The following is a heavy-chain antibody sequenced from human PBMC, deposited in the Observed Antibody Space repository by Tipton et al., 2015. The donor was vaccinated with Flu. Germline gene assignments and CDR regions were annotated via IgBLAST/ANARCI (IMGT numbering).Heavy chain of an antibody. V-gene: IGHV4-39*01. D-gene: IGHD4-11*01. CDR3: ARQSHYSKDY. CDR2: IYYSGGT. J-gene: IGHJ4*02. Sequence: TLSLTCTVGGSISSSSYKWGRIRQPPGKGLEWIGSIYYSGGTYYNPSLKSRVTVSVDTSKNQFSLKLSSVTAADTAVYYCARQSHYSKDYWGQGTLVTVSS. CDR1: GGSISSSSYK.